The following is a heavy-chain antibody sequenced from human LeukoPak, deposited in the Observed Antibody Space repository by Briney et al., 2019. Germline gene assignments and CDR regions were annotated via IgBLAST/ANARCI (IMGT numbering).Heavy chain of an antibody. V-gene: IGHV3-30*02. CDR3: AKELGFLEVFDY. CDR1: GFTFSSYG. Sequence: GGSLRLSCTASGFTFSSYGVHWVRQAPGKGLEWVAGSNKYYADSVKGRFTISRDNSKNTLYLQMNSLRAEDTAVYYCAKELGFLEVFDYWGQGTLVTVPS. CDR2: SNK. D-gene: IGHD3-3*02. J-gene: IGHJ4*02.